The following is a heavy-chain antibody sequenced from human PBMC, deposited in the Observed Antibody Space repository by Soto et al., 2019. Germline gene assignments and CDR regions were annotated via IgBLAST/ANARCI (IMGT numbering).Heavy chain of an antibody. V-gene: IGHV4-39*01. J-gene: IGHJ6*02. CDR1: GGSISSSSYY. Sequence: SETLSLTCTVSGGSISSSSYYWGWIRQPPGKGLEWIGSIYYSGRTYYNPSLKSRVTISVDTSKNQFSLKLSSVTAADTAVYYCARHTYNCNYVGMDVWGQGTTVTVSS. D-gene: IGHD1-20*01. CDR2: IYYSGRT. CDR3: ARHTYNCNYVGMDV.